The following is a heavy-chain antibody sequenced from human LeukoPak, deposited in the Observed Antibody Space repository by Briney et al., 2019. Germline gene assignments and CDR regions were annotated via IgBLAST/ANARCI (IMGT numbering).Heavy chain of an antibody. CDR3: AAQPYCGGDCYEPYFDY. CDR1: GASIISDTYY. D-gene: IGHD2-21*02. V-gene: IGHV4-39*01. CDR2: IYYSGST. J-gene: IGHJ4*02. Sequence: SETLSLTCTVSGASIISDTYYWGWIPQPPGKGLEWIGSIYYSGSTYYNPSLKSRVTISVDTSKNQFSLKLSSVTAADTAVYYCAAQPYCGGDCYEPYFDYWGQGTLVTVSS.